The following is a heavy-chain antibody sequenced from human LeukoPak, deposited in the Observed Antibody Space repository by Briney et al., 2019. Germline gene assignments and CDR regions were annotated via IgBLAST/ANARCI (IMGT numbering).Heavy chain of an antibody. CDR1: DFTFSTYG. CDR2: ISCGGGST. J-gene: IGHJ4*02. D-gene: IGHD3-10*01. Sequence: GGSLRLSCAASDFTFSTYGMSWVRQAPGKGLEWVSSISCGGGSTYYADSVKGRFTNSRDNSKNTLYLQMNSLRAEDTAIYYCAKESSLLRGPTVIYYFDFWGQGTLVTVSS. V-gene: IGHV3-23*01. CDR3: AKESSLLRGPTVIYYFDF.